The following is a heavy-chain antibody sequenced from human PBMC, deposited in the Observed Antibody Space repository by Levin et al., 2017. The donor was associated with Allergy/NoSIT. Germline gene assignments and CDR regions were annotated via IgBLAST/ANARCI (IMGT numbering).Heavy chain of an antibody. J-gene: IGHJ4*02. V-gene: IGHV3-23*01. D-gene: IGHD5-12*01. CDR2: ISDSGGYT. CDR1: GFTFSSYA. CDR3: AKDDSGYDSWGGPFDY. Sequence: ASVKVSCAASGFTFSSYAMSWVRQAPGKGLEWVSAISDSGGYTYHADSVKGRFTISRDNSKNTLYLQMNSLRAEDTAVYYCAKDDSGYDSWGGPFDYWGQGTLVTVSS.